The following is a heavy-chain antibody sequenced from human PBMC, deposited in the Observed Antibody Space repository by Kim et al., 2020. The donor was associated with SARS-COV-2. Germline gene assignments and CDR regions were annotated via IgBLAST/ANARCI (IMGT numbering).Heavy chain of an antibody. D-gene: IGHD3-22*01. CDR1: GFSLSTSGMC. J-gene: IGHJ6*02. Sequence: SGPTLVNPTQTLTLTCTFSGFSLSTSGMCVSWIRQPPGKALEWLARIDWDDDKYYSTSLKTRLTISKDTSKNQVVLTMTNMDPVDTATYYCARIHLYDSSGYYPYAMDVWGQWTTVTLSS. CDR3: ARIHLYDSSGYYPYAMDV. CDR2: IDWDDDK. V-gene: IGHV2-70*11.